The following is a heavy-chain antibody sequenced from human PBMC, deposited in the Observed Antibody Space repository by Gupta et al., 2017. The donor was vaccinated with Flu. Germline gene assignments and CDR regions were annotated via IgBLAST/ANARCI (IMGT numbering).Heavy chain of an antibody. J-gene: IGHJ4*02. CDR1: GFPFSEQY. Sequence: RLVASGRGLVQPGGSLRLSCVVSGFPFSEQYMDWIRQAPGKGLEWVGRIRNKANSYTTEYAASVKDRFTITRDDPKSSLYLQRNSLKNEDTAVYYCSRGETGPSPPGRNDCWGQGTLVTVSS. D-gene: IGHD1-14*01. CDR2: IRNKANSYTT. CDR3: SRGETGPSPPGRNDC. V-gene: IGHV3-72*01.